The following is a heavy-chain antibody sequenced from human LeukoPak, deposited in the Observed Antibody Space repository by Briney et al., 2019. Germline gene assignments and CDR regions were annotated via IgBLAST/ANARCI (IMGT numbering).Heavy chain of an antibody. CDR1: GFTFRRSW. Sequence: GASLRLSCAGYGFTFRRSWMSWGRQPPGKGLEWGANIKEDGSEKNYVDSVKGRFTISRDNAKNSLYLQMNSLRAEDTAVYYCARGANWYVSHWGQGTLVTVSS. V-gene: IGHV3-7*03. D-gene: IGHD1-1*01. CDR3: ARGANWYVSH. CDR2: IKEDGSEK. J-gene: IGHJ4*02.